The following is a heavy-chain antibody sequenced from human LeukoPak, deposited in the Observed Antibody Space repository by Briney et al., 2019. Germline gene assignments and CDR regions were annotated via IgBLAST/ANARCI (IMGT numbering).Heavy chain of an antibody. D-gene: IGHD6-19*01. Sequence: ASVKVSCKAFGYTITTSDITWVRQAPGQGLEWMGWITVYNGNTNYAQKFQGRVTMTTDTSTSTAYMELKSLRSDDTAVYYCAKVQSSGWYAGRVPQGYFDYWGQGTLVTVSS. J-gene: IGHJ4*02. CDR1: GYTITTSD. V-gene: IGHV1-18*01. CDR3: AKVQSSGWYAGRVPQGYFDY. CDR2: ITVYNGNT.